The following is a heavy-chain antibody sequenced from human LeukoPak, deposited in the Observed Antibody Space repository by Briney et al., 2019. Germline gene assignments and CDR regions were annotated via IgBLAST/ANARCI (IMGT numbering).Heavy chain of an antibody. CDR3: VLAPNSNWFDF. CDR2: IHYSGNS. CDR1: GDSVSGFY. Sequence: SETLSLTCSVSGDSVSGFYWNWIRQSPGTGLEWIGNIHYSGNSNYNPSLKSRVTMSIDTSRNQFFLKLNSVTAADTAVYYCVLAPNSNWFDFWGQGAQVTVSS. J-gene: IGHJ5*01. V-gene: IGHV4-59*08. D-gene: IGHD2-8*01.